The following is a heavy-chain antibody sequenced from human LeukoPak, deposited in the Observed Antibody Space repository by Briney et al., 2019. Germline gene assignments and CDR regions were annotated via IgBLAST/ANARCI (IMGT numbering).Heavy chain of an antibody. CDR3: TTDDSDDYGDYRDY. CDR2: IKSKAVGGTT. CDR1: GFTFSSAW. Sequence: GGSLRLSCAASGFTFSSAWMSWVRQAPGKGLEWVGRIKSKAVGGTTDYAAPVKGRFTISRDDSKNTLYLQMNSLKTEDTAVYYCTTDDSDDYGDYRDYWGQGTLVTVSS. V-gene: IGHV3-15*01. D-gene: IGHD4-17*01. J-gene: IGHJ4*02.